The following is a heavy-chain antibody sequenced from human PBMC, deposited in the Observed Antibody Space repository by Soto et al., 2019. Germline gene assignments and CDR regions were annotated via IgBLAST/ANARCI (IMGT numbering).Heavy chain of an antibody. D-gene: IGHD2-15*01. CDR1: GGSISTYY. CDR2: IYYSGST. J-gene: IGHJ4*02. CDR3: ARHVSGHSCSGGSCSFDH. Sequence: QVQLQESGPGLVKPSETLSLTCTVAGGSISTYYWSWIRQPPGKGLEWIGYIYYSGSTNYNPYLQSRVTISVDTSENQFSLRLTSVTAADTAVYYCARHVSGHSCSGGSCSFDHWGQGTLVIVSS. V-gene: IGHV4-59*08.